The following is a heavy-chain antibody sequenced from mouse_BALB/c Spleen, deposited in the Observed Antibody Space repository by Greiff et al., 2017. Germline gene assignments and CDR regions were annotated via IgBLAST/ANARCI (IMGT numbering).Heavy chain of an antibody. Sequence: EVQLQQSGPGLVKPSQSLSLTCTVTGYSITSDYAWNWIRQFPGNKLEWMGYISYSGSTSYNPSLKSRISITRDTSKNQFFLQLNSVTTEDTATYYCAREDDATFAYWGQGTTLTVSS. D-gene: IGHD2-12*01. CDR2: ISYSGST. J-gene: IGHJ2*01. CDR3: AREDDATFAY. CDR1: GYSITSDYA. V-gene: IGHV3-2*02.